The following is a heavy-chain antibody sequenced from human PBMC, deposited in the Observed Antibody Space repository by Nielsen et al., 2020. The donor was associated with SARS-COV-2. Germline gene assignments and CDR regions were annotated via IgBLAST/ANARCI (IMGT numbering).Heavy chain of an antibody. D-gene: IGHD3-16*02. J-gene: IGHJ5*02. CDR3: VIVTAALAFDP. CDR2: ISGYNGDT. V-gene: IGHV1-18*04. CDR1: GYTFSNYG. Sequence: ASVKVSCKASGYTFSNYGISWVRQAPGQGPEWMGWISGYNGDTNYAQKFQGRVTMTRDTSTSTAFMELTSLKSEDTAVYFCVIVTAALAFDPWGQGSLVTVSS.